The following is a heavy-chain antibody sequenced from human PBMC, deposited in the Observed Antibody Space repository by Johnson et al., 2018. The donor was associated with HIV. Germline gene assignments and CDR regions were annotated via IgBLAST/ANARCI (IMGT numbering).Heavy chain of an antibody. CDR2: VSYETTNK. Sequence: TFSSYALHWVRQAPGKGLEWVAVVSYETTNKHYADSVKGRFTISRDNSKSTLILQMNGLKDEDTAIYYCARELRGPDAFDIWGQGTMVTVSS. CDR3: ARELRGPDAFDI. CDR1: TFSSYA. V-gene: IGHV3-30-3*01. J-gene: IGHJ3*02.